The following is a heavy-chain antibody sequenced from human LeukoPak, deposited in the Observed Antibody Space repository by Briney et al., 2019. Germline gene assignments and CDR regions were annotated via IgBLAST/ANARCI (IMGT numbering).Heavy chain of an antibody. D-gene: IGHD2-8*01. CDR2: INPSGSST. CDR3: AGGTTNTKGAFDM. V-gene: IGHV1-46*01. CDR1: GYTFTNYY. J-gene: IGHJ3*02. Sequence: ASVKVSRKASGYTFTNYYIHWVRQAPGQGLEWMGIINPSGSSTSYAQKFQGRVTMTRDTSTSTVYMELSSLRSEDTAVYYCAGGTTNTKGAFDMWGQGTMVTVSS.